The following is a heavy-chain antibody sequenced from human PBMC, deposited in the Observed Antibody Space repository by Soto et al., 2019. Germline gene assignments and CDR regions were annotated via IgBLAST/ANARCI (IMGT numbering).Heavy chain of an antibody. CDR1: GFSFSDYS. V-gene: IGHV3-23*01. CDR3: AKRATTVPTPGNYFDC. Sequence: EVQLLESGGGLVHPGGSLRLSCVASGFSFSDYSMTWVRQGPGRGLECVATLTRTGTTFYADSVKGRFTISRDNNRNTLSLQMYNLRAEDTARYYCAKRATTVPTPGNYFDCWGQGTLVTVSS. J-gene: IGHJ4*02. D-gene: IGHD2-15*01. CDR2: LTRTGTT.